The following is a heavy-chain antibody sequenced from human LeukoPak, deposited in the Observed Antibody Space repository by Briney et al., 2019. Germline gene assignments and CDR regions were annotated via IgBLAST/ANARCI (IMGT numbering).Heavy chain of an antibody. CDR3: ARHDFWSGFDY. J-gene: IGHJ4*02. Sequence: SETLSLTCTVSGRSIDNYYWGWIRQPPGKGLEYIAYIFYNGRTNYNLSLKSRVTISVDTSKNQFSLKLNYVTAADTAVYYCARHDFWSGFDYWGQGALVTVSS. V-gene: IGHV4-59*08. CDR2: IFYNGRT. D-gene: IGHD3-3*01. CDR1: GRSIDNYY.